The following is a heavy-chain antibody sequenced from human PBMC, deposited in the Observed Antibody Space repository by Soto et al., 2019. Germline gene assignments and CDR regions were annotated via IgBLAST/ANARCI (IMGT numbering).Heavy chain of an antibody. Sequence: ASVKVSCKASGYTFTSYDINWVRQATGQGLEWMGWMNPNSGNTGYAQKFQGRVTMTRNTSISTAYMELNSLRAEDTAVYYCAKDGGRYGDYGYFDYWGQGTLVTVSS. J-gene: IGHJ4*02. D-gene: IGHD4-17*01. CDR1: GYTFTSYD. CDR2: MNPNSGNT. CDR3: AKDGGRYGDYGYFDY. V-gene: IGHV1-8*01.